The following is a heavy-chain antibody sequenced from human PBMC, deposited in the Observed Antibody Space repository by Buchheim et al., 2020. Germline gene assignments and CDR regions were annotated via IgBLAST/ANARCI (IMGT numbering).Heavy chain of an antibody. J-gene: IGHJ4*02. D-gene: IGHD3-22*01. V-gene: IGHV3-20*01. CDR3: ARAKDSSGYYYHFDY. Sequence: VQLVESGGGVVRPGGSLRLPCAASGFSFDDYGMSWVRQVPGKGLEWVSGINWNGGSTAYADSVKGRFTISRHNPKNSLYLHMNSLRPEETALYHCARAKDSSGYYYHFDYWGQGAL. CDR2: INWNGGST. CDR1: GFSFDDYG.